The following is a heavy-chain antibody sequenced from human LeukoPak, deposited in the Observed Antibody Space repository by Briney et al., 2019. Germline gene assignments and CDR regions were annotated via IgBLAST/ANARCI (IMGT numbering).Heavy chain of an antibody. CDR2: ISGSCGST. CDR1: VFTFSSYA. CDR3: AKGTVTIDY. V-gene: IGHV3-23*01. D-gene: IGHD4-17*01. J-gene: IGHJ4*02. Sequence: GGSLRLSCTASVFTFSSYAMSWVRQAPGKGVEWVSAISGSCGSTYYADSVKGRFTISRDNSKNTLYLQMNSLRAEDTAVYYCAKGTVTIDYWGQGTLVTVSS.